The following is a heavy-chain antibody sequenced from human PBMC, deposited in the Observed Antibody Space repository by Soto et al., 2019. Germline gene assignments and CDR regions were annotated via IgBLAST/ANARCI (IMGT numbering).Heavy chain of an antibody. V-gene: IGHV1-46*01. Sequence: ASVKVSCKASGYPFTSYYMHWVRKAPGQGLEWMGVIKPSGGSISYAQKFRGRVTMTRDTSTSTVYMDLSSLRSEDTAIYYCARAMITVTLVPLGNSYYGMDVWGQGTTVTVSS. CDR2: IKPSGGSI. J-gene: IGHJ6*02. D-gene: IGHD3-16*01. CDR1: GYPFTSYY. CDR3: ARAMITVTLVPLGNSYYGMDV.